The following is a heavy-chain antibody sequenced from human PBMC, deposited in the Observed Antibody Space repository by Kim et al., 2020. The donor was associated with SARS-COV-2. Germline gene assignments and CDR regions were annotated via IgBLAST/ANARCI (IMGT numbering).Heavy chain of an antibody. Sequence: GGSLRLSCAASGFTFSDYYMSWIRQAPGKGLEWVSYISSSGSTISYADSVKGRFTISRDNAKNSMYLQMNSLRADDTAVYFCARDKHIAVVGRLGFDYWGLGTLVTVSS. D-gene: IGHD6-19*01. CDR1: GFTFSDYY. J-gene: IGHJ4*02. CDR2: ISSSGSTI. CDR3: ARDKHIAVVGRLGFDY. V-gene: IGHV3-11*01.